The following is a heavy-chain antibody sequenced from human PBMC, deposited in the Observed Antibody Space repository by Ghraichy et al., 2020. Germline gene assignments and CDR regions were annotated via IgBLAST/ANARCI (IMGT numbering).Heavy chain of an antibody. J-gene: IGHJ6*02. CDR2: ISTYNGNT. CDR1: GYSFTSYG. Sequence: ASVKVSCKASGYSFTSYGISWVRQAPGQGLEWMGWISTYNGNTNYAQNLQGRVTMTTDTPTSTAYMELGSLRSDDTAVYYCARIQLLWVGELSYGYYGMDVWGQGTTVSVSS. CDR3: ARIQLLWVGELSYGYYGMDV. V-gene: IGHV1-18*01. D-gene: IGHD3-10*01.